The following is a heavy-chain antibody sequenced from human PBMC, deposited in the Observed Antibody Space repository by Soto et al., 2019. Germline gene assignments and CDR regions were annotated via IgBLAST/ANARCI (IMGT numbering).Heavy chain of an antibody. D-gene: IGHD3-3*01. V-gene: IGHV3-30-3*01. CDR1: GFTFSSYT. CDR3: ARGPYDFWSGYIADAFGV. Sequence: QVQLVESGGSVVQPGRSLRLSCAASGFTFSSYTLHWVRQAPGKGLEWVALISYDGSNKYYADSVKGRFTISRDNSKNTLYLQMNSLRPEDTALFYCARGPYDFWSGYIADAFGVWGQGTMVTVSS. CDR2: ISYDGSNK. J-gene: IGHJ3*01.